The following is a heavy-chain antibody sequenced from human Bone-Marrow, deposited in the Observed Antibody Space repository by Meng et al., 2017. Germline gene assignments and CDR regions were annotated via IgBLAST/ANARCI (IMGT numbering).Heavy chain of an antibody. V-gene: IGHV4-59*01. Sequence: VPLQETGPGLVKPSGTPSLTCTVSGGSISSYYWSWIRQPPGKGLEWIGYIYYSGSTNYNPSLKSRVTISVDTSKNQFSLKLSSVTAADTAVYYCARFGGHYYDSSGYYKHYWGQGTLVTVSS. CDR2: IYYSGST. J-gene: IGHJ4*02. CDR1: GGSISSYY. D-gene: IGHD3-22*01. CDR3: ARFGGHYYDSSGYYKHY.